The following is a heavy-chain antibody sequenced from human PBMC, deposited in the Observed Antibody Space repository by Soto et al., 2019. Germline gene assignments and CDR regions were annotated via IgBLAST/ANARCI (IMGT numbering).Heavy chain of an antibody. Sequence: EVQLVESGGGLVKPGGSLRLSCAASGFTFSSYSMNWVRQAPGKGLEWVSSISSSSSYIYYADSVKGRFTISRDNAKNSLHLQMNSLRAEDTAVYYCARAMGSWYSHLAYWGQGTLVTVSS. CDR3: ARAMGSWYSHLAY. D-gene: IGHD2-15*01. CDR2: ISSSSSYI. CDR1: GFTFSSYS. J-gene: IGHJ4*02. V-gene: IGHV3-21*01.